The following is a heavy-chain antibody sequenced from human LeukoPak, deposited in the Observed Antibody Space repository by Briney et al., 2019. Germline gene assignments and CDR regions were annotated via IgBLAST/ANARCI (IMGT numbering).Heavy chain of an antibody. CDR1: GFTFSDYY. D-gene: IGHD3-10*01. CDR2: ISSSGSTI. Sequence: PGGPLRLSCAASGFTFSDYYMSWIRQAPGKGLEGVSYISSSGSTIYYADSVKGRFTISRDNAKNSLYLQMNSLRAEDTAVYYCARDHYGSGSYLFDYWGQGTLVTVSS. CDR3: ARDHYGSGSYLFDY. J-gene: IGHJ4*02. V-gene: IGHV3-11*01.